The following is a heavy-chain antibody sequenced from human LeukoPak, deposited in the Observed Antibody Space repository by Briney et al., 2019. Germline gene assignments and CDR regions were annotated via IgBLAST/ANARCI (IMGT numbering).Heavy chain of an antibody. CDR3: AREVSPPGGYYYYYMDV. Sequence: TSETLSLTCTVSGYSISSSYYWGWIRQPPGKGLEWIGSIYYSGSTYYNPSLKSRVTISVDTSKNQFSLKLSSVTAADTAVYYCAREVSPPGGYYYYYMDVWGKGTTVTVSS. CDR2: IYYSGST. V-gene: IGHV4-38-2*02. D-gene: IGHD2-8*01. CDR1: GYSISSSYY. J-gene: IGHJ6*03.